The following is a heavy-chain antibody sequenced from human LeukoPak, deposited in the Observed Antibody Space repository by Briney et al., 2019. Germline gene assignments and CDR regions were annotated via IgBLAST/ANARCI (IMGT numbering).Heavy chain of an antibody. J-gene: IGHJ5*02. V-gene: IGHV4-4*02. Sequence: SGTLSLTCAVSGGSISSSNWWSWVRQPPGKGLEWIGEIYHSGSTNYNPSLKSRVTISVDKSKNQFSLKLSSVTAADTAVYYCXRXSSXYSSSWYNWFDPWGQGTLVTVSS. CDR1: GGSISSSNW. CDR2: IYHSGST. D-gene: IGHD6-13*01. CDR3: XRXSSXYSSSWYNWFDP.